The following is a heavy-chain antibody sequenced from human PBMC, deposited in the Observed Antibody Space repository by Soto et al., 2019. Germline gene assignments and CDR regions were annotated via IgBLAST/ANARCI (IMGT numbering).Heavy chain of an antibody. J-gene: IGHJ4*02. CDR2: INHSGST. V-gene: IGHV4-34*01. CDR3: ARKSGPFDY. CDR1: GGSCSGYY. D-gene: IGHD3-10*01. Sequence: SETLSLTCAVYGGSCSGYYWSWIRQPPGKGLEWIGEINHSGSTNYNPSLKSRVTISVDTSKNQFSLKLSSVTAADTTVYYCARKSGPFDYWGQGTLVTVSS.